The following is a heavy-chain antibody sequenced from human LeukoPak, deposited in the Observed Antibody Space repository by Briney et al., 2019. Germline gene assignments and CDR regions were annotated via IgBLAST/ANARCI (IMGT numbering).Heavy chain of an antibody. CDR1: GFTFENYG. D-gene: IGHD2-15*01. V-gene: IGHV3-20*04. Sequence: PGGSLRLSCAASGFTFENYGMTWVRQAPGKGLEWVSHINWSGGHIDYADSVKGRFTISRDDAKRSLYLQMNSLTAEDTALYYCARKGSGIDYWGQGALVAVSS. CDR3: ARKGSGIDY. J-gene: IGHJ4*02. CDR2: INWSGGHI.